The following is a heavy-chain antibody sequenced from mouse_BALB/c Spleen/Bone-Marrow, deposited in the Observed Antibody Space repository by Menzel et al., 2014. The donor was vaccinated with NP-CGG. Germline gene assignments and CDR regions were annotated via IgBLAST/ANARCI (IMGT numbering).Heavy chain of an antibody. J-gene: IGHJ1*01. V-gene: IGHV1-82*01. D-gene: IGHD1-1*01. CDR3: ARRRAFITTVVDYFDV. Sequence: VMLVESGPELVKPGASVKISCKASGYVFSNSWMNWVKQRPEEGLEWIGRIYPGDGDSNYNGKFKGKATLTADNSSSTAYLQLSSLTSVDSAVYFCARRRAFITTVVDYFDVWGAGTTVTVSS. CDR2: IYPGDGDS. CDR1: GYVFSNSW.